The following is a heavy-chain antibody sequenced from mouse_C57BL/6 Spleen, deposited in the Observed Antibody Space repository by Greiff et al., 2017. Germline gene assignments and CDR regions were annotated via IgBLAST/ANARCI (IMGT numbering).Heavy chain of an antibody. CDR2: ISSGSSTI. D-gene: IGHD1-2*01. J-gene: IGHJ2*01. CDR1: GFTFSDYG. V-gene: IGHV5-17*01. Sequence: DVMLVESGGGLVKPGGSLKLSCAASGFTFSDYGMHWVRQAPEKGLEWVAYISSGSSTIYYADTVKGRFTISRDNAKNTLFLQMTSLRSEDTAMYYCARWDYGYYFDYWGQGTTLTVSS. CDR3: ARWDYGYYFDY.